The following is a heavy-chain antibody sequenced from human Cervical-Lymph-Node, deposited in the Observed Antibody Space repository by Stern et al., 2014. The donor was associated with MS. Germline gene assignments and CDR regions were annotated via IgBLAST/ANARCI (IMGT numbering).Heavy chain of an antibody. J-gene: IGHJ3*02. V-gene: IGHV1-46*01. D-gene: IGHD3-16*01. Sequence: QVQLVQSGAEVKKPGASVNVSCKASGYTFTIYYIHWVRQAPGQGLECMAIINPSGGSTSYAQKFQGRVTLTRDTSTSTVYMALSSLKSEDTAVYFCARDRGPHAFDIWGQGTMVTVSS. CDR2: INPSGGST. CDR1: GYTFTIYY. CDR3: ARDRGPHAFDI.